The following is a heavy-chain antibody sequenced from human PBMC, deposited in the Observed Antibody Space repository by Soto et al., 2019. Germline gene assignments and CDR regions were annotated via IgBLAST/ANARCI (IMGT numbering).Heavy chain of an antibody. D-gene: IGHD3-3*01. Sequence: QVQLQGSGPGLLRPSETLSLTCTVSGDSISSSSWSWIRQPPGKGLEWIGYIYYSGSTNYNPSLKSRHTLSVDTSKNQSSLKRTYVTAADTAVYYCAGLYPYYDKFTGSQLYAFDSWGQGTMVNVS. CDR1: GDSISSSS. J-gene: IGHJ3*02. CDR2: IYYSGST. V-gene: IGHV4-59*01. CDR3: AGLYPYYDKFTGSQLYAFDS.